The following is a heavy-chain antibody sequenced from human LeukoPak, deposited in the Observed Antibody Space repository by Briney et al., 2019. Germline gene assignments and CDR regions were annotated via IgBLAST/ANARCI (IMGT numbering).Heavy chain of an antibody. V-gene: IGHV4-31*03. CDR2: IYYSGST. Sequence: SETLSLTCTVSGGSISSGGYYWSWIRHHPGKGLVWIGYIYYSGSTYYNPSLKSRVTISVDTSKKQFSLNLSLVTAADTAVDFCARDTMVRGVPHYGMDVWGQGTTVTVSS. J-gene: IGHJ6*02. D-gene: IGHD3-10*01. CDR1: GGSISSGGYY. CDR3: ARDTMVRGVPHYGMDV.